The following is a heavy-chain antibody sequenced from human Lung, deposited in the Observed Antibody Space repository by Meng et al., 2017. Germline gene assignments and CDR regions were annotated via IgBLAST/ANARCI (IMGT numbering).Heavy chain of an antibody. V-gene: IGHV7-4-1*02. CDR3: TSGGYLDY. D-gene: IGHD3-10*01. Sequence: QVQLVQSGSELKKPGASVKVSCMASGYTFTNYGMNWVRQAPGQGLEWMGWINTNTGNPTYVPGFTGRFVFSLDTSVSTAYLQINSLKAEDTAVYYCTSGGYLDYWGQGTLVTVSS. J-gene: IGHJ4*02. CDR1: GYTFTNYG. CDR2: INTNTGNP.